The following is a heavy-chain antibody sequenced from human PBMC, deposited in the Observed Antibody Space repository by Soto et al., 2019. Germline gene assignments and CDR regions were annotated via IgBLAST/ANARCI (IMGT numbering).Heavy chain of an antibody. CDR2: ISSSGSTI. Sequence: QVQLVESGGGLVKPGGSLRLSCAASGFTFSDYYMSWIRQAPGKGLEWVSYISSSGSTIYYADSVKGRFTISRDNAKNSLYLQMNSVRAEDTAVYYCARDPVATILDATSDAFDIWGQGTMVTVSS. V-gene: IGHV3-11*01. J-gene: IGHJ3*02. CDR3: ARDPVATILDATSDAFDI. D-gene: IGHD5-12*01. CDR1: GFTFSDYY.